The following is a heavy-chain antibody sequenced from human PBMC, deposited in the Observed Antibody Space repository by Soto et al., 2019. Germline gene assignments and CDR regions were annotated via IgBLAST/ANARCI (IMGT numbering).Heavy chain of an antibody. CDR2: IWYDGSNK. Sequence: QTGGSLRLSCAASGFTFSSYGMHWVRQAPGKGLEWVAVIWYDGSNKYYADSVKGRFTISRDNSKNTLYLQMNSLRAEDTAVYYCARDWRIFGVVIMGGMDVWGQGTTVTVSS. J-gene: IGHJ6*02. CDR3: ARDWRIFGVVIMGGMDV. V-gene: IGHV3-33*01. D-gene: IGHD3-3*01. CDR1: GFTFSSYG.